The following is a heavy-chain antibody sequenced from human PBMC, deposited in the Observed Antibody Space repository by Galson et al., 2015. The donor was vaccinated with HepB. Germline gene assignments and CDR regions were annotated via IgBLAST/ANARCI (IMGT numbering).Heavy chain of an antibody. D-gene: IGHD6-19*01. V-gene: IGHV3-66*01. Sequence: SLRLSCAASGFTFSDYYMSWIRQAPGKGLEWVSVIYSGGSTYYADSVKGRFTISRDNSKNTLYLQMNSLRAEDTAVYYCARDRLSSSGWYYYYGMDVWGQGTTVTVSS. CDR2: IYSGGST. CDR3: ARDRLSSSGWYYYYGMDV. CDR1: GFTFSDYY. J-gene: IGHJ6*02.